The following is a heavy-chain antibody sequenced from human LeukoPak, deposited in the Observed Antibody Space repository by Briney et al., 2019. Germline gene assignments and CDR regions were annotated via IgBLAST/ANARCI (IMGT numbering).Heavy chain of an antibody. V-gene: IGHV4-39*01. CDR2: MHHSGST. D-gene: IGHD2-8*01. Sequence: SETLSLTCTVSGGSIGSSSYSWGWIRQPPGEGLEWIGSMHHSGSTYYNPSLKSRVTLSVDTSKNHFSLKLSSVTAADTAVYYCARQKDAIHNWFDPWGQGTLVTVSS. J-gene: IGHJ5*02. CDR3: ARQKDAIHNWFDP. CDR1: GGSIGSSSYS.